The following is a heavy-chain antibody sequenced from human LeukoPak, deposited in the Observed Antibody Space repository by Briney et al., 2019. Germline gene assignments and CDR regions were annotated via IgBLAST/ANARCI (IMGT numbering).Heavy chain of an antibody. J-gene: IGHJ5*02. CDR2: INHSGST. CDR1: GGSFSGYY. CDR3: AGSLSGTYRNWFDP. D-gene: IGHD1-26*01. Sequence: SETLSLTCAVYGGSFSGYYWSWIRQPPGKGLEWIGEINHSGSTNYNPPLKSRVTISVDTSKNQLSLKLSSVTAADTAVYYYAGSLSGTYRNWFDPWGQGTLVTVSS. V-gene: IGHV4-34*01.